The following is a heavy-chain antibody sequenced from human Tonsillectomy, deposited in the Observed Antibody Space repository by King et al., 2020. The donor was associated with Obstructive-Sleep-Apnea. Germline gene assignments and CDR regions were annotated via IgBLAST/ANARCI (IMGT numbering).Heavy chain of an antibody. CDR3: ARLQYYYDSSGYYHYFDY. CDR1: GGSISNYY. V-gene: IGHV4-4*07. D-gene: IGHD3-22*01. CDR2: IYTSGST. Sequence: QLQESGPGLVKPSETLSLTCTVSGGSISNYYWSWIRQPAGKGLEWIGRIYTSGSTNYNPSLQSLFTISVDTSKNQFSLTLTSVTAAATAVYYCARLQYYYDSSGYYHYFDYWGQGTLVTVSS. J-gene: IGHJ4*02.